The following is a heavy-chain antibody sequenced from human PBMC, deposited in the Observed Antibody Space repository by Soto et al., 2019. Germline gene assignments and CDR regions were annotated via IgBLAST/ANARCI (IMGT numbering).Heavy chain of an antibody. D-gene: IGHD3-10*01. CDR2: TFPGGSDT. CDR3: ARDGNYFGVGYYFDH. CDR1: GYSFNNYW. Sequence: GESLKISCKGSGYSFNNYWIAWVRQMPGKGLEWMGITFPGGSDTVYSPSFQGQVTISVDRSINTLYLQMSSLTAEDTAVYYCARDGNYFGVGYYFDHWDQGTPVTVSS. V-gene: IGHV5-51*01. J-gene: IGHJ4*02.